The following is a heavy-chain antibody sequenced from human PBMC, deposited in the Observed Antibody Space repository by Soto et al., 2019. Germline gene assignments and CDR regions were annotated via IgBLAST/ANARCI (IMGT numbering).Heavy chain of an antibody. CDR3: ARSIVVVTALDY. CDR2: INAGNGNT. J-gene: IGHJ4*02. Sequence: QVQLVQSGAEEKKPGASVKVSCKASGYTFTSYAMHWVRQAPGQRLEWMGWINAGNGNTKYSQKFQGRVTITRDTSASTGYMELSSLRSEDTALYYCARSIVVVTALDYLGQGTLVTVYS. V-gene: IGHV1-3*05. D-gene: IGHD2-21*02. CDR1: GYTFTSYA.